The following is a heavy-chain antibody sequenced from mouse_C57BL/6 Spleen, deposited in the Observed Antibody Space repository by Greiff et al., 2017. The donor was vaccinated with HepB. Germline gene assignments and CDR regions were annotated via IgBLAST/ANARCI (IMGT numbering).Heavy chain of an antibody. D-gene: IGHD1-1*01. CDR3: ARTYGSSYWYFDV. J-gene: IGHJ1*03. CDR1: GYTFTSYW. CDR2: IYPSDSET. V-gene: IGHV1-61*01. Sequence: QVQLQQPGAELVRPGSSVKLSCKASGYTFTSYWMHWVKQRPGQGLEWIGNIYPSDSETHYNQKFKDKATLTVDTSSSTAYMQLSSLTSEDSAVYYCARTYGSSYWYFDVWGTGTTVTVSS.